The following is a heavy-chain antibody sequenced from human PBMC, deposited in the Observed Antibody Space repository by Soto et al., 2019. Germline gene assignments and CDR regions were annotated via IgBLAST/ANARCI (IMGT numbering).Heavy chain of an antibody. CDR3: AWGAAQFYES. D-gene: IGHD3-16*01. J-gene: IGHJ5*02. Sequence: EVHLVESGGGLVKPGGSLRVSCAVSGLTLTNVWMNWVRQAPGEGLEWVGLIRSEAHGGTTDYAAPVKGRFTISRDDSKNTLYLQMHSLESEDTAVYYCAWGAAQFYESWGLGTLVTVSS. V-gene: IGHV3-15*07. CDR2: IRSEAHGGTT. CDR1: GLTLTNVW.